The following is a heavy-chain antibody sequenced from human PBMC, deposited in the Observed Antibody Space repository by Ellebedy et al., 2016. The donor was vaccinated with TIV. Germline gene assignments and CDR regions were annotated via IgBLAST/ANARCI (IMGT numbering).Heavy chain of an antibody. CDR3: AKDAPPPRIVPAPLFDY. V-gene: IGHV3-23*01. J-gene: IGHJ4*02. Sequence: GGSLRLXCAASGFTFSSYAMSWVRQAPGKGLEWVSAISGSGGSTYYADSVKGRFTISRDNSKNTLYLQMNSLRAEDTAVYYCAKDAPPPRIVPAPLFDYWGQGTLVTVSS. CDR2: ISGSGGST. CDR1: GFTFSSYA. D-gene: IGHD2-2*01.